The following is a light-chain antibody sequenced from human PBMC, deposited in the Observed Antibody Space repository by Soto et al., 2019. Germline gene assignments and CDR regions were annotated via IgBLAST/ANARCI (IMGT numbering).Light chain of an antibody. CDR1: QSVSSGY. Sequence: ESVLTQSPGTLSMSPGERATLSCRASQSVSSGYSAWYQQKPGQAPRLLIYGASRRATGNPDRFSGSGSGTDFTLTISRLEPEDFAVYYCQQYGSSPLTFGPGTKVDIK. J-gene: IGKJ3*01. V-gene: IGKV3-20*01. CDR2: GAS. CDR3: QQYGSSPLT.